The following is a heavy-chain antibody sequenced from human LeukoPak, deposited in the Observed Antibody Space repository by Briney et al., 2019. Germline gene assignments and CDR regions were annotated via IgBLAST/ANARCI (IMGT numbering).Heavy chain of an antibody. V-gene: IGHV4-34*01. CDR1: GGSFSGYY. D-gene: IGHD3-22*01. J-gene: IGHJ4*02. Sequence: SETLSLTCAVYGGSFSGYYWSWIRQPPGKGLEWIGEINHSGSTNYNPSLKSRVTISVDTSKNQFSLKLSSVTAADTAVYYCASSSSGFNLDYWGQGTPVTVSS. CDR2: INHSGST. CDR3: ASSSSGFNLDY.